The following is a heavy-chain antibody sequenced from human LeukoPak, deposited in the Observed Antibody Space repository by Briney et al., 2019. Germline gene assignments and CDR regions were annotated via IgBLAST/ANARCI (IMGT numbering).Heavy chain of an antibody. Sequence: SETLSLTCTVSGYSISSGYYWGWIRQPPGKGLEWIGSIYHSGSTYYNPSLRSRVTISVDTSKNQFSLKLSSVTAADTAVYYCARSWQQLTNWGQGTLVTVSS. V-gene: IGHV4-38-2*02. CDR2: IYHSGST. CDR1: GYSISSGYY. J-gene: IGHJ4*02. CDR3: ARSWQQLTN. D-gene: IGHD6-13*01.